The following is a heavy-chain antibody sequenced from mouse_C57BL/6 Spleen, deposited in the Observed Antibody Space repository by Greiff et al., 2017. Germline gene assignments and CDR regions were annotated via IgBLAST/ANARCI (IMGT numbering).Heavy chain of an antibody. CDR2: IDPSDSET. V-gene: IGHV1-52*01. CDR3: ARRYQYYCDY. D-gene: IGHD2-14*01. CDR1: GYTFTSYW. J-gene: IGHJ2*01. Sequence: QVQLQQPGAELVRPGSSVKLSCKASGYTFTSYWMHWVKQRPIQGLEWIGNIDPSDSETHYNQKFKDKATLTVDKSSSTAYMQLSSLTSEDSAVYYCARRYQYYCDYWGQGTTLTVSS.